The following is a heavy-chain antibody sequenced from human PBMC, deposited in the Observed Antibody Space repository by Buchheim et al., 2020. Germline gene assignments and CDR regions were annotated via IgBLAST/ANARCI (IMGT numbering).Heavy chain of an antibody. V-gene: IGHV3-48*03. CDR2: ISSSGSSI. CDR1: GFTFSSYE. Sequence: EVQLVESGGGLVQPGGSLRLSCAASGFTFSSYEMNWVRQAPGKGLEWVSYISSSGSSIYYADSVTGRFTLSRDSAKNSYYLQMNSLRAEDTAVYYCARGFYYYYGMDVWGKGTT. CDR3: ARGFYYYYGMDV. J-gene: IGHJ6*04.